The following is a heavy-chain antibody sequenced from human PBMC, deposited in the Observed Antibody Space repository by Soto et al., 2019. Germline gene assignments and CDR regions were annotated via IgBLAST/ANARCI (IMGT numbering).Heavy chain of an antibody. Sequence: PSETLSLTCTVSGGSISSGGYYWSWIRQHPGKGLEWIGYIYYSGSTYYNPSLKSRVTISVDTSKNQFSLKLSSVTAADTAVYYCARSRLHCSRTSCPRRAFDYWGQGTLVTVSS. V-gene: IGHV4-31*03. CDR2: IYYSGST. D-gene: IGHD2-2*01. J-gene: IGHJ4*02. CDR1: GGSISSGGYY. CDR3: ARSRLHCSRTSCPRRAFDY.